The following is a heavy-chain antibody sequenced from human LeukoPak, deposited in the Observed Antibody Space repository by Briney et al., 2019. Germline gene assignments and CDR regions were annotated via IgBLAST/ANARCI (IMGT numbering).Heavy chain of an antibody. J-gene: IGHJ4*02. D-gene: IGHD2/OR15-2a*01. CDR2: IREDGSEK. CDR1: GFTFSSSW. V-gene: IGHV3-7*01. CDR3: ARDFYDGFALDY. Sequence: PGGSLRLSCAASGFTFSSSWMTWVRQAPGKGLEWVASIREDGSEKTSVDSVKGRFTISRDNAKNSLYLQMDNLRAEDTGVYYCARDFYDGFALDYWGQGTLVTVSS.